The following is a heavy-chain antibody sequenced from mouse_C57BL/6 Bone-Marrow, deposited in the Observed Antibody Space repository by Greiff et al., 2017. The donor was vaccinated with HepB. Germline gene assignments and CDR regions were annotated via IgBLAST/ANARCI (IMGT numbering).Heavy chain of an antibody. CDR3: ASLSGDSNLFDY. J-gene: IGHJ2*01. CDR1: GFNIKDYY. V-gene: IGHV14-2*01. Sequence: VQLQQSGAELVKPGASVKLSCTASGFNIKDYYMHWVKQRTEQGLEWIGRIDPEDGETKYSPNFQGKATITADTSSNTAYLQLSSLTSEDTAVYYGASLSGDSNLFDYWGQGTTLTVSS. D-gene: IGHD2-5*01. CDR2: IDPEDGET.